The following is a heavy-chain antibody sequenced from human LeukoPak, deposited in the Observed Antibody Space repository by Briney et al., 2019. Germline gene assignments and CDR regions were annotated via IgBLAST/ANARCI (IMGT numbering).Heavy chain of an antibody. CDR2: INSGSEAI. V-gene: IGHV3-48*01. CDR3: AKRSTGYYFNS. CDR1: GFTLSHYQ. D-gene: IGHD1-1*01. J-gene: IGHJ4*02. Sequence: GGSLRLSCAMSGFTLSHYQMNWVRQAPGKGLEWVSYINSGSEAIYYADSVEGRFIISRDNSKNTLYLQMNSLRAEDTAVYYCAKRSTGYYFNSWGQGTLVTVSS.